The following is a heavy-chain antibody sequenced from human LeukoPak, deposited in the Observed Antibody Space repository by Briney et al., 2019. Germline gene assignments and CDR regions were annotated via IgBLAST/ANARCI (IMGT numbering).Heavy chain of an antibody. CDR1: GDSISSGGYY. CDR2: IYYSGST. D-gene: IGHD3-10*01. CDR3: ARGPRADYYGSGSYSLDY. Sequence: SETLSLTCTVSGDSISSGGYYWSWIRQHPGKGLEWIGYIYYSGSTYYNPSLKSRVTISVDTSKNQFSLRLSSVTAADTAVYYCARGPRADYYGSGSYSLDYWGQGTLVTVSS. J-gene: IGHJ4*02. V-gene: IGHV4-31*03.